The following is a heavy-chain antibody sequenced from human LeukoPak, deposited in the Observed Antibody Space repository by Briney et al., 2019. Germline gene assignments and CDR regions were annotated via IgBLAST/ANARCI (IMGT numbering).Heavy chain of an antibody. V-gene: IGHV3-23*01. Sequence: GGSLRLSCAASGFTFSSYAMSWVRQAPGKGLEWVSAISGSGGSTYYPDSVKGRFTVSRDNSKNTLYLQMNSLRAEDTAVYYCAKAPGLAVAETDYWGQGTLVTVSS. CDR3: AKAPGLAVAETDY. CDR1: GFTFSSYA. D-gene: IGHD6-19*01. CDR2: ISGSGGST. J-gene: IGHJ4*02.